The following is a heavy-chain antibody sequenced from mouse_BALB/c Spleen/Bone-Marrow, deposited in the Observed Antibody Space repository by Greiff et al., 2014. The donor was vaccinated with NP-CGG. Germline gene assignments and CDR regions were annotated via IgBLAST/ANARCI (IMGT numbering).Heavy chain of an antibody. CDR1: GFNIKDTY. D-gene: IGHD1-1*01. CDR3: ANYYYGSSLFAY. Sequence: EVQLQQPGAELVKPGASVKLSCTASGFNIKDTYMHWVKQRPEQGLEWIGRIDPANGNTKYDPKFQGKATITADTSSNTAYLQLSSLTSEDTAVYYCANYYYGSSLFAYWGQGTLVTVFA. CDR2: IDPANGNT. V-gene: IGHV14-3*02. J-gene: IGHJ3*01.